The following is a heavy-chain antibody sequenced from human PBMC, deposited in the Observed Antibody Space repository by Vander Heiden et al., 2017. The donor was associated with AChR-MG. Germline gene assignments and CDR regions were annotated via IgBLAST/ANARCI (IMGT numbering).Heavy chain of an antibody. CDR1: GGSFSGYY. V-gene: IGHV4-34*01. CDR2: INHSGST. Sequence: QVQLQQWGAGLLKPSETLSLTCAVYGGSFSGYYWSWNRQPPGKGLEWIGEINHSGSTNYNPSLKSRVTISVDTSKNQFSLKLSSVTAADTAVYYCARGRGSSSWFYYYYYYMDVWGKGTTVTVSS. CDR3: ARGRGSSSWFYYYYYYMDV. D-gene: IGHD6-13*01. J-gene: IGHJ6*03.